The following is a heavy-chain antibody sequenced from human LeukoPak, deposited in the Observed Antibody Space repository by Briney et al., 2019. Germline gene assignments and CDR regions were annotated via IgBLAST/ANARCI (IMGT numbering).Heavy chain of an antibody. D-gene: IGHD3-10*01. J-gene: IGHJ6*03. CDR3: ARSPGTSEVGGALLWFGESPMDTYYMDV. CDR1: GYTFTSYG. Sequence: ASVKVSCKASGYTFTSYGISWVRQAPGQGLEWMGWINPNSGGTNYAQKFQGRVTMTRDTSISTAYMELSRLRSDDTAVYYCARSPGTSEVGGALLWFGESPMDTYYMDVWGKGTTVTVSS. CDR2: INPNSGGT. V-gene: IGHV1-2*02.